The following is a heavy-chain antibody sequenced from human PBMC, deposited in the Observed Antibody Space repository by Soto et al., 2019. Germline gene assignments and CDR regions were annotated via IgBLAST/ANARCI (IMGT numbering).Heavy chain of an antibody. J-gene: IGHJ4*02. CDR2: ITGSGGGT. CDR1: GFTFSNYA. D-gene: IGHD2-21*01. CDR3: AKEMVASTVCGFFDY. Sequence: EVQLLESGGGLLQPGGSLRLSCTASGFTFSNYAMTWVRQAPGKGLECVSTITGSGGGTYYADSVKGRFSISRDNSKNPLYLQMPTLEADDTAVYYCAKEMVASTVCGFFDYGSQGTLVTVTS. V-gene: IGHV3-23*01.